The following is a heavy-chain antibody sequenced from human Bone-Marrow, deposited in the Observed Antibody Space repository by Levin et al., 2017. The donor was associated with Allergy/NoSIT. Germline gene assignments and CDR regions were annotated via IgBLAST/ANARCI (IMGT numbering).Heavy chain of an antibody. Sequence: GGSLRLSCAASGFSFTRFTMSWVRQAPGKGPEWVSAVSVGSTFYADSLKGRFTISRDNSKNTVYLQMNSLRGEDTAVYYCAKDLGYGYGYWFCDLWGRGTLVTVSS. CDR3: AKDLGYGYGYWFCDL. D-gene: IGHD5-18*01. CDR2: VSVGST. V-gene: IGHV3-23*01. CDR1: GFSFTRFT. J-gene: IGHJ2*01.